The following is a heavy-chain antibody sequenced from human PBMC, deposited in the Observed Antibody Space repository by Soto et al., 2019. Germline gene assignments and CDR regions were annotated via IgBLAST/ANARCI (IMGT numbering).Heavy chain of an antibody. CDR1: GGSFSGYY. CDR2: INHSGST. V-gene: IGHV4-34*01. D-gene: IGHD3-16*01. CDR3: ARGLVEYSSPRLEP. Sequence: QVQLQQWGAGLLKPSETLSLTCAVYGGSFSGYYWSWIRQPPGKGLEWIGEINHSGSTNYNPSLKSRVTISVDTSKNQFSLKLSSVTAADTAVYYCARGLVEYSSPRLEPWGQGTLVTVS. J-gene: IGHJ5*02.